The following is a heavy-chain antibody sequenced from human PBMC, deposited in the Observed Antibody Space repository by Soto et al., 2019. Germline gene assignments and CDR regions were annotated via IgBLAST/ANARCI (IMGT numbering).Heavy chain of an antibody. Sequence: SETLSLTCTVSGGSISSYYWSWIRQPPGKGLEWIGYIYYSGSTNYNPPFKSRVTISVDTSKNQFSLKLSSVTAADTAVYYCARGSFDYYYYYMDVWDKGTTVTVSS. J-gene: IGHJ6*03. V-gene: IGHV4-59*01. CDR3: ARGSFDYYYYYMDV. CDR1: GGSISSYY. CDR2: IYYSGST.